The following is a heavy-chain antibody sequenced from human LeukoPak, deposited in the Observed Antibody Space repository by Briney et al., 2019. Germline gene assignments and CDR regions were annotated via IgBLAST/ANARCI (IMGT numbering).Heavy chain of an antibody. CDR1: GGSFSGYY. Sequence: SETLFLTCAVYGGSFSGYYWSWIRQPPGKGLEWIGEINHSGSTNYNPSLKSRVTISVDTSKNQFSLKLSSVTAADTAVYYCARGRDWNYLGDWFDPWGQGTLVTVSS. CDR3: ARGRDWNYLGDWFDP. V-gene: IGHV4-34*01. D-gene: IGHD1-7*01. J-gene: IGHJ5*02. CDR2: INHSGST.